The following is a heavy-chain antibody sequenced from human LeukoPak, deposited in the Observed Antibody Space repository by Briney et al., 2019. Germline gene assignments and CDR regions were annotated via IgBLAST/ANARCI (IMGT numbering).Heavy chain of an antibody. Sequence: GGSLRLSCAASGFTFSSYSMNWVRQAPGKGLEWVSYISSSSSTIYYADSVKGRFTISRDNAKNSLYLQMNSLRDEDTAVYYCAREPYYDSSGFPVDYWGQRTLSPSPQ. CDR3: AREPYYDSSGFPVDY. V-gene: IGHV3-48*02. J-gene: IGHJ4*02. D-gene: IGHD3-22*01. CDR1: GFTFSSYS. CDR2: ISSSSSTI.